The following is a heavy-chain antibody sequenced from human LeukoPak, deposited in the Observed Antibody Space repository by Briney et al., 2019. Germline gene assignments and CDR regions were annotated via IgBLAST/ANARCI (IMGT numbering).Heavy chain of an antibody. D-gene: IGHD2-2*01. Sequence: ASVKVSCKASGYTFTSYAMHWVRQAPGQRLEWMGWINAGNGNTKYSQKFQGRVTITRDTSASTAYMGLSSLRSEDTAVYYCARGERCSSTSCYAMSEYFQHWGQGTLVTVSS. CDR2: INAGNGNT. J-gene: IGHJ1*01. CDR3: ARGERCSSTSCYAMSEYFQH. V-gene: IGHV1-3*01. CDR1: GYTFTSYA.